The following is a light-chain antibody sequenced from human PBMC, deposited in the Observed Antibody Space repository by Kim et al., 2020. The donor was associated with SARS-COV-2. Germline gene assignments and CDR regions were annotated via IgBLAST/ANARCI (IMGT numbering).Light chain of an antibody. V-gene: IGKV3-20*01. CDR1: QSVSSNY. CDR2: GAS. Sequence: LSPGEGATLSCRASQSVSSNYLGWYQQKPGQTPRLLIYGASNRATGIPDRFSGSGSGTDFTLTINRLEPEDFEVYYCKQYGYSPYTFGQGTKLEI. CDR3: KQYGYSPYT. J-gene: IGKJ2*01.